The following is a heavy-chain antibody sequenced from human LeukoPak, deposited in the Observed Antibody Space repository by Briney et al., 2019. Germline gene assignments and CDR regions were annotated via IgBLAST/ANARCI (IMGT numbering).Heavy chain of an antibody. CDR3: ARGTQYDFWSGLPYWYYYYYMDV. CDR2: MNPNSGNT. D-gene: IGHD3-3*01. Sequence: ASVKVSCKASGYTSTSYDINWVRQATGQGLEWMGWMNPNSGNTGYAQKFQGRVTMTRNTSISTAYMELSSLRSEDTAVYYCARGTQYDFWSGLPYWYYYYYMDVWGKGTTVTVSS. CDR1: GYTSTSYD. V-gene: IGHV1-8*01. J-gene: IGHJ6*03.